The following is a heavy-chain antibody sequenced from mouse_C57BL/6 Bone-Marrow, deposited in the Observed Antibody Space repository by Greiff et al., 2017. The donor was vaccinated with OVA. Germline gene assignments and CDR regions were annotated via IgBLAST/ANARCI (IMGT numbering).Heavy chain of an antibody. J-gene: IGHJ2*01. V-gene: IGHV14-4*01. CDR1: GFNIKDDY. D-gene: IGHD1-1*01. Sequence: VHVKQSGAELVRPGASVKLSCTASGFNIKDDYMHWVKQRPEQGLEWIGWIDPENGDTEYASKFQGKATITADTSSNTAYLQLSSLTSEDTAVYYCTKDYGSSYGYWGQGTTLTVSS. CDR2: IDPENGDT. CDR3: TKDYGSSYGY.